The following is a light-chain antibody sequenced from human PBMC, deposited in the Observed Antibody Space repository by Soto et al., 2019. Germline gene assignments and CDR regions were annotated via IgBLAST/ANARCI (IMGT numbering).Light chain of an antibody. J-gene: IGLJ1*01. Sequence: QSALTQPASVSGSPGQSITISCSGTSSNIGGYNVVSWYQQHPGKAPKVIVYEGIKRPSGVSDRFSGSKSGITASLTISGLQTEDEAGYYCISYTDRQSYLFGTGTKVTVL. CDR1: SSNIGGYNV. CDR2: EGI. V-gene: IGLV2-14*02. CDR3: ISYTDRQSYL.